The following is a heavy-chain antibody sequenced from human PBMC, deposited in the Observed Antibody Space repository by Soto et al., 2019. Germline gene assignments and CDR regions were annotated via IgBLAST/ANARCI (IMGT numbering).Heavy chain of an antibody. Sequence: GGSLRLSCAASGFTFSSYAMHWVRQAPGKGLEWVAVISYDGSNKYYADSVKGRFTISRDNSKNTLYLQMNSLRAEDTAVYYCARDNGPVYYGSGSFPYYYYGMDVWGQGTTVTVSS. V-gene: IGHV3-30-3*01. J-gene: IGHJ6*02. D-gene: IGHD3-10*01. CDR1: GFTFSSYA. CDR3: ARDNGPVYYGSGSFPYYYYGMDV. CDR2: ISYDGSNK.